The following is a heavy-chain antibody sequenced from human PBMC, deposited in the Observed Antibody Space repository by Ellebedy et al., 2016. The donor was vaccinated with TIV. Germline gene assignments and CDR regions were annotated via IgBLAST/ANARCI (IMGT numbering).Heavy chain of an antibody. D-gene: IGHD6-19*01. J-gene: IGHJ5*02. CDR3: VRHPRYSSGGHWFDP. Sequence: GESLKISCEGSGYSFTDYWIGWVRQTPGKGLEYMGSIYPADSDIRYSPSFQGQVTVSADKSLTTAYLRWSRLKVSDTAIYYCVRHPRYSSGGHWFDPWGQGALVIVSS. CDR2: IYPADSDI. CDR1: GYSFTDYW. V-gene: IGHV5-51*01.